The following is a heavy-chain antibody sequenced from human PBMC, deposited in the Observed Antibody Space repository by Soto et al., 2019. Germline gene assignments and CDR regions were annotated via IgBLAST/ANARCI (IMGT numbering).Heavy chain of an antibody. CDR2: IYHSGST. CDR3: ARYSIAARRGIDY. CDR1: GGSIRSGGNS. D-gene: IGHD6-6*01. V-gene: IGHV4-30-2*01. Sequence: SETLSLTCAVSGGSIRSGGNSWSWIRQPPGKGLEWIGYIYHSGSTYYNPSLKSRVTISVDRSKNQFSLKLNSVTAADTAVYYCARYSIAARRGIDYWGQGTLVTVSS. J-gene: IGHJ4*02.